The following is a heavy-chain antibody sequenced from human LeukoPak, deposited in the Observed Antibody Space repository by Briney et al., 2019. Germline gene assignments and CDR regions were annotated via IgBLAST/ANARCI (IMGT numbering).Heavy chain of an antibody. CDR2: ISGSVGST. V-gene: IGHV3-23*01. CDR3: AKDVRVGEYYGSGTYLDF. Sequence: GESLRLSCAASGFTFSTYAMSWVRQAPGKGLEWVSLISGSVGSTYYADSVKGRFTISRDKFKNTLFLQMNSLRAEDTDVYYCAKDVRVGEYYGSGTYLDFWRQGTLITVSS. CDR1: GFTFSTYA. D-gene: IGHD3-10*01. J-gene: IGHJ4*02.